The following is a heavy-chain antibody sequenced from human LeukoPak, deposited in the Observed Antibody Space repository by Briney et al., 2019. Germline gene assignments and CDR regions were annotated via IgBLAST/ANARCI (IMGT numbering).Heavy chain of an antibody. V-gene: IGHV4-61*01. J-gene: IGHJ6*02. Sequence: SETLSLTCTVSGVSVSSGSYYWSWIRQPPGKGLEWIGYIYYSGSTNYNPSLKSRVTISVDTSKNQFSLKLSSVTAADTAVYYCARNSYYDHLNRYYYGMDVWGQGTTVTVSS. CDR1: GVSVSSGSYY. D-gene: IGHD3-3*01. CDR3: ARNSYYDHLNRYYYGMDV. CDR2: IYYSGST.